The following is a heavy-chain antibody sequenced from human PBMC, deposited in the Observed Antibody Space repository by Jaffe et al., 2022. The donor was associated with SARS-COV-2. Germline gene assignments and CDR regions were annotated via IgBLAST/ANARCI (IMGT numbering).Heavy chain of an antibody. CDR1: GGSISSSSYY. J-gene: IGHJ5*02. V-gene: IGHV4-39*01. CDR3: ARQYELIVLSQRHWFDP. Sequence: QLQLQESGPGLVKPSETLSLTCTVSGGSISSSSYYWGWIRQPPGKGLEWIGSIYYSGSTYYNPSLKSRVTISVDTSKNQFSLKLSSVTAADTAVYYCARQYELIVLSQRHWFDPWGQGTLVTVSS. D-gene: IGHD3-22*01. CDR2: IYYSGST.